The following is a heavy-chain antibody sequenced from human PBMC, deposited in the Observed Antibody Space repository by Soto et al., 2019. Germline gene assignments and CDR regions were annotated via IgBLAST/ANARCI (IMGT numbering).Heavy chain of an antibody. CDR3: ARDSRGEEPSYYGMDV. J-gene: IGHJ6*02. CDR1: GFTFSSYS. D-gene: IGHD1-26*01. Sequence: LRLSCAASGFTFSSYSMNWVRQAPGKGLEWVSYISSSSSTIYYADSVKGRFTISRDNAKNSLYLQMNSLRDEDTAVYYCARDSRGEEPSYYGMDVWGQGTTVTVSS. V-gene: IGHV3-48*02. CDR2: ISSSSSTI.